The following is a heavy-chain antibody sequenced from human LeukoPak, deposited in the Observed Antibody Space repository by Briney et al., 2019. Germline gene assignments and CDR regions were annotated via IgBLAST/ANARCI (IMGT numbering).Heavy chain of an antibody. Sequence: GGSLRLSCAASGFTFSNYWMHWVRQAPGKGLVWVSRINSDGSSTNYADSVKGRFTISRDNAKNTLYLQMNSLRAEDTAVYYCAKEEAPITMVRGVPDYWGQGTLVTVSS. J-gene: IGHJ4*02. D-gene: IGHD3-10*01. CDR2: INSDGSST. V-gene: IGHV3-74*01. CDR1: GFTFSNYW. CDR3: AKEEAPITMVRGVPDY.